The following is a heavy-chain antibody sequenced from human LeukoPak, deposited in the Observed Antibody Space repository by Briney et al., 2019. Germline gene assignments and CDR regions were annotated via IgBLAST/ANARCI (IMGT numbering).Heavy chain of an antibody. J-gene: IGHJ4*02. V-gene: IGHV3-30*02. Sequence: PGGSLRLSCAASGFTFSSCGMHWVRQAPGKGLEWVAFIRYDGNNKYYAESVKGRFTISRDNSKNTLYLQMNSLRAEDTAVYYCARGHSGWCDYWGQGTLVTVSS. CDR2: IRYDGNNK. CDR3: ARGHSGWCDY. D-gene: IGHD6-19*01. CDR1: GFTFSSCG.